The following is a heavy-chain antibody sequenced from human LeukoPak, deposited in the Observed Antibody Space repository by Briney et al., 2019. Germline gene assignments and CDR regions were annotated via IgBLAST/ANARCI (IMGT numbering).Heavy chain of an antibody. V-gene: IGHV3-74*01. CDR1: GFTFSSYG. D-gene: IGHD2/OR15-2a*01. J-gene: IGHJ6*02. Sequence: GSLRLSCAASGFTFSSYGMHWVRQAPGKGLVWVSRITNDGSSTTYADSVKGRFTISRDNAKNTLYLQMSSLRAEDTAVYYCTRGISYTMNIWGQGTTVTVSS. CDR3: TRGISYTMNI. CDR2: ITNDGSST.